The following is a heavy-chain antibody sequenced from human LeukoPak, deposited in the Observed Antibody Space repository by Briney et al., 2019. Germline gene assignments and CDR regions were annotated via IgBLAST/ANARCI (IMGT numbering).Heavy chain of an antibody. D-gene: IGHD3-22*01. CDR2: ISSSGST. V-gene: IGHV4-61*02. J-gene: IGHJ3*02. CDR3: ARGPYSYDSSGAFDI. CDR1: GDSISSGGYY. Sequence: SQTLSLTCTVSGDSISSGGYYWGWIRQPAGKGLEWIGRISSSGSTNYNPSLKSRVTISVDTSKNQFSLKLSSVTAADTAVYFCARGPYSYDSSGAFDIWGQGTMVTVSS.